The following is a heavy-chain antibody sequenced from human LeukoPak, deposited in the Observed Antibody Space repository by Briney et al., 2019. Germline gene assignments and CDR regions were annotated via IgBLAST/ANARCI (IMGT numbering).Heavy chain of an antibody. CDR2: IKQDGSEK. CDR3: ASQHYYDSSGYYFRY. J-gene: IGHJ4*02. CDR1: GFTFSDFG. Sequence: PGGSLRLSCAPSGFTFSDFGMSWVRQAPGKGLEWVANIKQDGSEKYYVDSVKGRFTISRDNAKNSLYLQMNSLRAEDTAVYYCASQHYYDSSGYYFRYWGQGTLVTVSS. D-gene: IGHD3-22*01. V-gene: IGHV3-7*01.